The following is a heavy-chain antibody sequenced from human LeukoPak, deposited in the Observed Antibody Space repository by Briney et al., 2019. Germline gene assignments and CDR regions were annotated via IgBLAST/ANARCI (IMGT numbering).Heavy chain of an antibody. J-gene: IGHJ4*02. CDR2: IYHSGST. CDR1: GGSISSGGYS. Sequence: SETLSLTCAVSGGSISSGGYSGSWNRQPPGKGLEWIGYIYHSGSTYYNPSLKSRVTISVDRSKNQFSLKLSSMTAADTAVYYCARVVEQWLVFDYWGQGTLVTVSS. V-gene: IGHV4-30-2*01. D-gene: IGHD6-19*01. CDR3: ARVVEQWLVFDY.